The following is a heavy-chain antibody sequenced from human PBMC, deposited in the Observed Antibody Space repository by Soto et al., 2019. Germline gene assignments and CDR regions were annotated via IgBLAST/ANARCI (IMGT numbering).Heavy chain of an antibody. V-gene: IGHV1-18*01. Sequence: QVQLVQSGAEVKKHGASVKVSCKASGYTFANYGISWVRQAPGQGLEWMGWISAYNGNTNYAQKLQGRVTMTTDTFTSTAYMEVRSLRSDDTAVYYCAREGTCSSTSCPTYFSFGMDVWGQGTTVTVSS. J-gene: IGHJ6*02. CDR2: ISAYNGNT. CDR1: GYTFANYG. D-gene: IGHD2-2*01. CDR3: AREGTCSSTSCPTYFSFGMDV.